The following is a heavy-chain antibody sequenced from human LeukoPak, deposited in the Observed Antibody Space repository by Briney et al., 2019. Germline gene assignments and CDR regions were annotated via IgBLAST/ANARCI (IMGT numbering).Heavy chain of an antibody. CDR2: FSGSGGST. V-gene: IGHV3-23*01. CDR3: AKYRRVLGGPFDY. D-gene: IGHD3-16*01. CDR1: GFTFSSYA. J-gene: IGHJ4*02. Sequence: GGSLRLSCAASGFTFSSYAMSWVRQAPGKGLEWVSAFSGSGGSTYYADSVKGRFTISRDNSKNTLYLQMNSLRAEDTAVYYCAKYRRVLGGPFDYWGQGTLVTVSS.